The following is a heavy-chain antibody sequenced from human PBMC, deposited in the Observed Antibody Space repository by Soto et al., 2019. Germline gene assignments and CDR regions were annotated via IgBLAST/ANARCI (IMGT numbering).Heavy chain of an antibody. CDR1: GFTFSNSA. CDR2: ISVSGGGT. CDR3: AKRVLSGSFYLDY. D-gene: IGHD6-25*01. Sequence: GGSLLLSCAASGFTFSNSAMSWVRQAPGKGLEWVSTISVSGGGTYYADSVKGRFTISRDNSKNTLYLQVHSLRAEDTAIYYCAKRVLSGSFYLDYWCRGTWVTDSS. V-gene: IGHV3-23*01. J-gene: IGHJ4*02.